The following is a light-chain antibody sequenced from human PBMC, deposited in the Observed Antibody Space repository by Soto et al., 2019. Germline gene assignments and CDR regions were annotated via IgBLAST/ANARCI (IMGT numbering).Light chain of an antibody. J-gene: IGKJ5*01. CDR2: AAS. Sequence: DIQMTQSPSSLSASVGDRVTITCRASQSISSYLNWYQQKPGKAPKLLMYAASSLQSGVPSRFSGSGSGTIFILTICILHPEDFATYYCQQSYSTLITFGQGTRLEIK. V-gene: IGKV1-39*01. CDR3: QQSYSTLIT. CDR1: QSISSY.